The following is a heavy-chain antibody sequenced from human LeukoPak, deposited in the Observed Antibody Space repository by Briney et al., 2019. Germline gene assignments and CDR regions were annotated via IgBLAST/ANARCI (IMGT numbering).Heavy chain of an antibody. CDR1: GFTFSSYW. D-gene: IGHD3-10*01. V-gene: IGHV3-74*01. Sequence: GGTLRLSCAASGFTFSSYWLHWVRQAPGKGLVWVSRINSVASSPYYADSVKDRFSISRDNAKNTLYLQMNSLRADDTAVYYCARGYGDWFDPWGQGTLVTVSS. J-gene: IGHJ5*02. CDR2: INSVASSP. CDR3: ARGYGDWFDP.